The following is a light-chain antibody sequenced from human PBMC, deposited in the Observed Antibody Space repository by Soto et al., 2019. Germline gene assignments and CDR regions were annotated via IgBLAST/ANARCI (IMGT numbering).Light chain of an antibody. V-gene: IGKV3-15*01. CDR3: QQYKNWPRLYT. J-gene: IGKJ2*01. CDR2: GAS. CDR1: QSISSN. Sequence: EIVMTQSPATLSVSPGERATLSCRASQSISSNLAWYQQKPGQAPRLLIFGASTRATDIPARFSGGGSGTEFTLTISSLQSEDFAVYYCQQYKNWPRLYTFGQGTRLEIK.